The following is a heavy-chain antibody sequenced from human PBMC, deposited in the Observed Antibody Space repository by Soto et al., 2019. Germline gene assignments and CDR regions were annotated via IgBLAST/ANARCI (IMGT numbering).Heavy chain of an antibody. V-gene: IGHV4-59*01. D-gene: IGHD4-17*01. CDR2: IYYTGST. CDR3: ARGGRYGDFFDD. CDR1: GGSMSSNY. Sequence: SETLSLTCTVSGGSMSSNYWTWIRQSPGKGLEWIGYIYYTGSTKYNPSLQSRVTISLDTSKNQFSLRLTSVTSADTAVYYCARGGRYGDFFDDWGQGAQVTVAS. J-gene: IGHJ4*02.